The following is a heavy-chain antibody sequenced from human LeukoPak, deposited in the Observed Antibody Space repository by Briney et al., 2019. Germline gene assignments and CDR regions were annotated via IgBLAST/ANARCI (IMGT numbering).Heavy chain of an antibody. D-gene: IGHD5-12*01. V-gene: IGHV4-34*01. J-gene: IGHJ4*02. CDR1: GGSFSGYY. Sequence: SETLSLTCAVYGGSFSGYYWSWVRQPPGKGLEWIGEINHSGSTNYNPSLKSRVTISVDTSKNQFSLKLSSVTAADTAVYYCVSRGYSGYDWVDYWGQGTLVTVSS. CDR3: VSRGYSGYDWVDY. CDR2: INHSGST.